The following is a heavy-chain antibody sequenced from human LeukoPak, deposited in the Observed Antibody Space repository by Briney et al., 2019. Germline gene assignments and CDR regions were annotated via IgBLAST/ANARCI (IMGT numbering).Heavy chain of an antibody. V-gene: IGHV5-10-1*01. Sequence: GESLKISCKGSGYSFTSYWIGWVRQMPGKGLEWMGRIDPSDSYTNYSPSFQGHVTISADKSISTAYLQWSSLKASDTAMYYCARWRAIAARKLYDYWGQGTLVTVSS. J-gene: IGHJ4*02. D-gene: IGHD6-6*01. CDR3: ARWRAIAARKLYDY. CDR2: IDPSDSYT. CDR1: GYSFTSYW.